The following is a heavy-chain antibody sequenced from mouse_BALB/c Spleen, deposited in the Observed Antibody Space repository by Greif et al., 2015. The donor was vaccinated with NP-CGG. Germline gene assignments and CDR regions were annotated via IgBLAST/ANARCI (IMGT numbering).Heavy chain of an antibody. CDR3: ARDGYGGMMDY. CDR1: GFTFTDYY. V-gene: IGHV7-3*02. CDR2: IRNKANGYTT. Sequence: EVQLQQSGGGLVQPGGSLRLSCATSGFTFTDYYMSWVRQPPGKALEWLGFIRNKANGYTTEYSASVKGRFTISRDNSQSILYLQMNTLRAEDSATYYCARDGYGGMMDYWGQGTSVTVSS. J-gene: IGHJ4*01. D-gene: IGHD1-2*01.